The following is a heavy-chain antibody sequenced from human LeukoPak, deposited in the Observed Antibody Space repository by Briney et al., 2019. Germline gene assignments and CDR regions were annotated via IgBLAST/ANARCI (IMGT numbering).Heavy chain of an antibody. J-gene: IGHJ4*02. CDR1: EFTFRSYT. CDR3: ARAPSGYYPYFDY. V-gene: IGHV3-30*04. D-gene: IGHD3-3*01. Sequence: PGGSLRLSCADSEFTFRSYTMHWDRQAPRKGLEWVAVISYDGSDKYYADSVKGRFTISRDNSKNTLYLQMNTLRAEDATMYYCARAPSGYYPYFDYWGQGTLVTVSS. CDR2: ISYDGSDK.